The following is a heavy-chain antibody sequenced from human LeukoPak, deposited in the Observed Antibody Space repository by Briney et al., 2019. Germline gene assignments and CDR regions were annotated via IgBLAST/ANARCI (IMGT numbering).Heavy chain of an antibody. CDR2: INHSGST. CDR1: GGSISSYY. J-gene: IGHJ4*02. D-gene: IGHD5-18*01. V-gene: IGHV4-34*01. CDR3: ARGRRGYSCGRYGELGY. Sequence: SETLSLTCTVSGGSISSYYWSWIRQPPGKGLEWIGEINHSGSTNYNPSLKSRVTISVDTSKNQFSLKLSSVTAADTAVYYCARGRRGYSCGRYGELGYWGQGTLVTVSS.